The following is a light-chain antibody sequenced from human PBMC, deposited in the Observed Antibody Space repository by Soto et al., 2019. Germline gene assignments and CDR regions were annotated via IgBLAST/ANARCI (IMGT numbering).Light chain of an antibody. CDR2: AAS. CDR1: HSISTY. V-gene: IGKV1-39*01. Sequence: DIQGTQCPACLCWCVWDIVTITCRASHSISTYLNWYQQKPGKAPKVLIYAASSLQTGVPSRFSGSGSGTDFILTINSLQPEDFATYYCQQSYSTLGTFGQGTKVDI. CDR3: QQSYSTLGT. J-gene: IGKJ1*01.